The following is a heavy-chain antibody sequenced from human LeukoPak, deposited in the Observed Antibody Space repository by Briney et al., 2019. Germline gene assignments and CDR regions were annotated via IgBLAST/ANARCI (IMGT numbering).Heavy chain of an antibody. CDR2: MSSGGTYV. J-gene: IGHJ4*02. Sequence: GGSLRPSCAASGFTFSSYSMTWVRQAPGKGLEWVSSMSSGGTYVYYADSVRGRFTISRDNAKNSLYLQMDSLRAEDTAVYYCARDRPTGASRLFVVQWGQGTLVSVSS. CDR3: ARDRPTGASRLFVVQ. V-gene: IGHV3-21*01. CDR1: GFTFSSYS. D-gene: IGHD3-3*01.